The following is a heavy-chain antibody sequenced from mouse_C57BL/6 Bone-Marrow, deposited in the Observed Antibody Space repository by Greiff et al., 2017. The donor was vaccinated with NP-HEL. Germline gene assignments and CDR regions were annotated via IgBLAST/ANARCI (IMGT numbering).Heavy chain of an antibody. V-gene: IGHV1-26*01. CDR3: ARWTGLDD. CDR2: INPNNGGT. D-gene: IGHD4-1*01. Sequence: VQLQQSGPELVKPGASVKISCKASGYTFTDYYMHWVKQSHGKSLEWIGDINPNNGGTSYNQKFKGKATLTVDKSSSTAYRELRSLTSEDSGVYSGARWTGLDDWGQGTTLTVSS. CDR1: GYTFTDYY. J-gene: IGHJ2*01.